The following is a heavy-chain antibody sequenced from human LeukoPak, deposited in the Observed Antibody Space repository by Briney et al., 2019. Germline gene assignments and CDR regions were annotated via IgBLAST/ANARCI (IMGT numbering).Heavy chain of an antibody. Sequence: GGSLRLSCAASGFTVSTNYMNWVRQAPGKGLEWVSRINSDGSSTSYADSVKGRFTISRDNAKNTLYLQMNSLRAEDTAVYYCARGNGGFGDWGQGTLVTVSS. CDR2: INSDGSST. J-gene: IGHJ4*02. CDR1: GFTVSTNY. V-gene: IGHV3-74*01. CDR3: ARGNGGFGD. D-gene: IGHD3-3*01.